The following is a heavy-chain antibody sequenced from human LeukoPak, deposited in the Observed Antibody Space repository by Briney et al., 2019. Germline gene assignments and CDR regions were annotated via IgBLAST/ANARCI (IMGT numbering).Heavy chain of an antibody. V-gene: IGHV5-51*01. J-gene: IGHJ4*02. D-gene: IGHD3-10*01. Sequence: PGESLEISCKGSGYSFTNYWIGWVRQMPGRGLEWVGIICPGDSDTRYSPSFQGQVTISADKSVNTAYLQWSSLKASDTAIYYCARYSYYGSGNYYNVLFDYWGQGTLVTVSS. CDR2: ICPGDSDT. CDR1: GYSFTNYW. CDR3: ARYSYYGSGNYYNVLFDY.